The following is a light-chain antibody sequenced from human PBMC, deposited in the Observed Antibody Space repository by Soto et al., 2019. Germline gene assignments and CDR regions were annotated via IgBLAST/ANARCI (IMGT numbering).Light chain of an antibody. Sequence: EIVLTQSPATLSLSPGERATLSCRASQSVSSYLAWYQQKPGQAPRLLIYDTSNRATGIPARFSGSGSGTDLTLTISSLEPEDVALYYCQQRSNWPWTFGGGTKVEIK. V-gene: IGKV3-11*01. CDR2: DTS. CDR3: QQRSNWPWT. J-gene: IGKJ4*01. CDR1: QSVSSY.